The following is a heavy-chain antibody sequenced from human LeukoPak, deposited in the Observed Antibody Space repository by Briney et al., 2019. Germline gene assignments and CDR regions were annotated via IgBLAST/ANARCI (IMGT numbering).Heavy chain of an antibody. J-gene: IGHJ4*02. D-gene: IGHD2-2*01. CDR2: TYYRSKWYN. V-gene: IGHV6-1*01. Sequence: SQTLSLTCAISGDSVSSNSAAWNWIRQSPSRGLEWLGRTYYRSKWYNDYAVSVKSRITINPDTSKNQFSLQLNSVTPEDTAVYYCARDLGSWSSRSRYFDYWGQGTLVTVSS. CDR3: ARDLGSWSSRSRYFDY. CDR1: GDSVSSNSAA.